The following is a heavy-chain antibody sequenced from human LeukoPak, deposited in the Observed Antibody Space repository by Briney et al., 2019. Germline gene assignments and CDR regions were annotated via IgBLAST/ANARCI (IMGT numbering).Heavy chain of an antibody. CDR1: GFTFSDYW. CDR3: ARAGAYHFDN. V-gene: IGHV3-74*01. J-gene: IGHJ4*02. CDR2: INTDTRGT. Sequence: GGSLRLSCAASGFTFSDYWMHWVRQAPGKGLVWVSIINTDTRGTYYADSVKGRFTISRDNAKDTLYLQMNSLRAEDTAVYYCARAGAYHFDNWGQGTLVTVSS. D-gene: IGHD3-16*01.